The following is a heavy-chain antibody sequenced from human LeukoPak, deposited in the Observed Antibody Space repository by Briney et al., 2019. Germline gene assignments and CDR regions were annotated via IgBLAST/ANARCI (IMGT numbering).Heavy chain of an antibody. J-gene: IGHJ4*02. D-gene: IGHD2-15*01. V-gene: IGHV1-2*02. CDR3: ARDVCSGGSCYSGTFDY. CDR2: INPNSGGT. Sequence: ASVKVSCKASGYTFTGSYMHWVRQAPGQGLEWMGWINPNSGGTNYAQKFQGRVTMTRDTSISTAYMELSRLRSDDTAVYYCARDVCSGGSCYSGTFDYWGQGTLVTVSS. CDR1: GYTFTGSY.